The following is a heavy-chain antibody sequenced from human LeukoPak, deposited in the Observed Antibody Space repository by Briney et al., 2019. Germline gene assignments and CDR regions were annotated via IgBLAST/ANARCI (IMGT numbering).Heavy chain of an antibody. Sequence: ASVKVSCKASGYTFTGYYMHWVRQAPGQGLEWMGWINPNSGGTNYAQKFQGRVTMTRDTSISTAYMELSSLRSEDTAVYYCARLVSGYDFVDYWGQGTLVTVSS. D-gene: IGHD5-12*01. CDR3: ARLVSGYDFVDY. CDR2: INPNSGGT. V-gene: IGHV1-2*02. J-gene: IGHJ4*02. CDR1: GYTFTGYY.